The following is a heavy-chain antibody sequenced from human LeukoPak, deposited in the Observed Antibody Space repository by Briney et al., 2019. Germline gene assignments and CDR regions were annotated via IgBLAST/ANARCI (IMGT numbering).Heavy chain of an antibody. Sequence: SETLSLTCTVSGYSISNSYYWGWIRQPPGKGLEWIGIIYHSGSTFYKPSLKSRVTISVDTSKNQFSLKLSSVTAADTAVYYCARSVGYYGSGSYLEFDPWGQGTLVTVSS. J-gene: IGHJ5*02. D-gene: IGHD3-10*01. V-gene: IGHV4-38-2*02. CDR3: ARSVGYYGSGSYLEFDP. CDR1: GYSISNSYY. CDR2: IYHSGST.